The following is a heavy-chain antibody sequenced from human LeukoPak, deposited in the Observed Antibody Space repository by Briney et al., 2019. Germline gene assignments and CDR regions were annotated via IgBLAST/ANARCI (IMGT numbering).Heavy chain of an antibody. CDR2: SSAYNGNR. J-gene: IGHJ1*01. V-gene: IGHV1-18*01. CDR3: ARSPRGGAVGGEH. CDR1: GYTFTRYG. Sequence: SSVKGSCKASGYTFTRYGISSVRQAPGHELVWMGWSSAYNGNRNYAQKLQGRVTMTTDTSTSPAYMELRSLRSDDTAVYYCARSPRGGAVGGEHWGQGTLVTVSS. D-gene: IGHD6-19*01.